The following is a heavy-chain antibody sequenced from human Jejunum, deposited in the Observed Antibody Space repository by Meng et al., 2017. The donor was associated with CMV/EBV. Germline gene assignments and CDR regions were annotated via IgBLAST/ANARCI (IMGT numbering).Heavy chain of an antibody. D-gene: IGHD4-11*01. CDR3: AKVTTGNYYYYGMDV. CDR2: ISSSSSYI. CDR1: GSTFSTYS. Sequence: GSTFSTYSMNWVRQAPGKGLEWVSSISSSSSYIYYADSVKGRFTISKDNAKNSLYLQMNSLRAEDTAVYYCAKVTTGNYYYYGMDVWGQGTTVTVSS. V-gene: IGHV3-21*01. J-gene: IGHJ6*02.